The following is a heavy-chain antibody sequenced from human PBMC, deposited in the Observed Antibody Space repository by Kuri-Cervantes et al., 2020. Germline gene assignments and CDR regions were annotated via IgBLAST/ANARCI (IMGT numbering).Heavy chain of an antibody. CDR3: ASAEWGGEFDY. J-gene: IGHJ4*02. Sequence: GGSLRLSCAASGFTFSSYGMHWVRQAPGKGLEWVAVISYDGSNKYYADSVKGRFTISRDNSKNTLYLQMNSLRAEDTAVYYCASAEWGGEFDYWGQGTLVTVSS. V-gene: IGHV3-30*03. CDR1: GFTFSSYG. CDR2: ISYDGSNK. D-gene: IGHD1-26*01.